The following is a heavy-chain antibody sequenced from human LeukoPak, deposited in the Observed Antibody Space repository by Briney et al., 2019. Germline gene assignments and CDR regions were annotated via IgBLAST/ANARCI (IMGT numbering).Heavy chain of an antibody. V-gene: IGHV4-59*03. D-gene: IGHD5-12*01. Sequence: SETLSLTCTVSGGSISNYYWSWIRQPPGEGLEWLGYIYYSGTTNYNPSLESRVTISLDTSMNQFSLKLSSVTAADTAVYYCAGSLVATFYFDYWSQGTLVTVSS. CDR3: AGSLVATFYFDY. J-gene: IGHJ4*02. CDR1: GGSISNYY. CDR2: IYYSGTT.